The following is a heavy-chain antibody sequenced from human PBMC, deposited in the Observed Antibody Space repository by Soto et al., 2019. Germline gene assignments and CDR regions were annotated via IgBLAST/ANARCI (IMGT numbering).Heavy chain of an antibody. Sequence: ASVKVSCKTSGGTFSAYSIVWVRQAPGEGLEWMGGIIPIFGTANYAQKFQDRVTITADKSTNTAFMELSSLKSEDTAMYYCASSSGNNYGVGTNYYFDYWGQGTLVTVSS. D-gene: IGHD1-26*01. CDR3: ASSSGNNYGVGTNYYFDY. CDR1: GGTFSAYS. V-gene: IGHV1-69*06. J-gene: IGHJ4*02. CDR2: IIPIFGTA.